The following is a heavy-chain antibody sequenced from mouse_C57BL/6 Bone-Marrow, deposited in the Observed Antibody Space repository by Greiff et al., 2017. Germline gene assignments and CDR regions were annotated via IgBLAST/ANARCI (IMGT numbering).Heavy chain of an antibody. D-gene: IGHD6-2*01. CDR2: ISYDGSN. CDR3: ARDSLWYFDV. J-gene: IGHJ1*03. Sequence: EVQRVESGPGLVKPSQSLSLTCSVTGYSITSGYYWNWIRQFPGNKLEWMGYISYDGSNNYNPSLKNRISITRDTSKNQFFLKLNSVTTEDTATYYCARDSLWYFDVWGTGTTVTVSS. CDR1: GYSITSGYY. V-gene: IGHV3-6*01.